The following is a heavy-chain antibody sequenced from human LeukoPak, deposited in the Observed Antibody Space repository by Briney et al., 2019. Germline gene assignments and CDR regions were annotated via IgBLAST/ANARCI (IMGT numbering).Heavy chain of an antibody. CDR3: VRDTAVAAKFGNWHFDL. CDR1: GFAFSRYD. Sequence: GGSLRLSCAASGFAFSRYDMHWVRQDTGRGLEWVSAIGTAGDTYYPGSVKGRFTISRENAKNSLYLQMNSLRAEDTAVYYCVRDTAVAAKFGNWHFDLWGRGTLVTVSS. J-gene: IGHJ2*01. CDR2: IGTAGDT. D-gene: IGHD2-21*02. V-gene: IGHV3-13*01.